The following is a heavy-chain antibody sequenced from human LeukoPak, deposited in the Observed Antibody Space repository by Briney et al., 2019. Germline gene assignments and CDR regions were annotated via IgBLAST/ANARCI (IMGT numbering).Heavy chain of an antibody. J-gene: IGHJ5*02. Sequence: SQTLSLTCTVSGGSISSGGYYWSWIRQHPGKGLEWIGYIYYSGSTYYNPSLKSRVTISVDTSKNQFSLKLSSVTAADPAVYYCARVLDILTGPNPINWFDPWGQGTLVTVSS. CDR3: ARVLDILTGPNPINWFDP. D-gene: IGHD3-9*01. V-gene: IGHV4-31*03. CDR2: IYYSGST. CDR1: GGSISSGGYY.